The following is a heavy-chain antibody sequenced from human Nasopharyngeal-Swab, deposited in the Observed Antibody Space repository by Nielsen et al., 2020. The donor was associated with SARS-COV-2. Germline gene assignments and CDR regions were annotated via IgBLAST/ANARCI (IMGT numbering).Heavy chain of an antibody. Sequence: GESLKISCAASGFTFSSYALSWVRQAPGKGLEYISGGGGRTYYADSVKGRFTISRDNSKNTVYLQMNSLRAEDTAVYYCAKDSVVIPAAWFDPWGQGTLVTVSS. V-gene: IGHV3-23*01. CDR3: AKDSVVIPAAWFDP. CDR2: ISGGGGRT. CDR1: GFTFSSYA. J-gene: IGHJ5*02. D-gene: IGHD2-2*01.